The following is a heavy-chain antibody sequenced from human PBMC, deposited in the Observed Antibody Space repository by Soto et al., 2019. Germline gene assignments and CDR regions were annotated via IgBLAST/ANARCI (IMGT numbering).Heavy chain of an antibody. CDR1: GFTFSNAW. CDR2: IKSKTDGGTT. CDR3: TTAPIAVAGLRLDY. Sequence: GSLRLSCTASGFTFSNAWMSWVRQAAGKGLEWVGRIKSKTDGGTTDYAAPVKGRFTISRDDSKNTLYLQMNSLKTEDTAVYYCTTAPIAVAGLRLDYWGQGTLVTVYS. J-gene: IGHJ4*02. D-gene: IGHD6-19*01. V-gene: IGHV3-15*01.